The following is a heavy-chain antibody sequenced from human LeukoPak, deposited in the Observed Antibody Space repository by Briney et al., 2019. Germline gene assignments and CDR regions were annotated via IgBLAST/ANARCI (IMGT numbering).Heavy chain of an antibody. Sequence: PSETLSLTCAVSGGSISSSNWWSWIRQPPGKGLEWIGEIYHSGSTYYNPSLKSRVTISVDTSKNQFSLKLSSVTAADTAVYYCARERGGYYIAAAGTLQHWGQGTLVTVSS. J-gene: IGHJ1*01. V-gene: IGHV4-4*02. D-gene: IGHD6-13*01. CDR3: ARERGGYYIAAAGTLQH. CDR1: GGSISSSNW. CDR2: IYHSGST.